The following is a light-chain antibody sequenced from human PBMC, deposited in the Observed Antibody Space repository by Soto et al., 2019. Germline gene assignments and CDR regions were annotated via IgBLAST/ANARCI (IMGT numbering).Light chain of an antibody. CDR2: LGS. V-gene: IGKV2-28*01. Sequence: DFVLTQSPLSLPVTLGQPASISCKSSQSLLHSNGYNYLDWYLQKPGQSPQLLIYLGSNRASGVPDRFSGSGSGTDFTLKISRVEAEDVGVYYCMQALQTPRTFGGGTKV. CDR3: MQALQTPRT. CDR1: QSLLHSNGYNY. J-gene: IGKJ4*01.